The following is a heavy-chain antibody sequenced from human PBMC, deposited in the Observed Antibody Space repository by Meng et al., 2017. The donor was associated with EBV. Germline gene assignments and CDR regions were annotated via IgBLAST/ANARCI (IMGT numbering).Heavy chain of an antibody. Sequence: QGQLVHAGAECRKPGASVKVPCKAHGYTFTGYYMHWVRQAPGQGLEWMGRINPNSGGTNYAQKFQGRVTMTRDTSISTAYMELSRLRSDDTAVYYCAKGADLAAAGTFWFDPWGQGTLVTVSS. D-gene: IGHD6-13*01. J-gene: IGHJ5*02. CDR2: INPNSGGT. CDR3: AKGADLAAAGTFWFDP. V-gene: IGHV1-2*06. CDR1: GYTFTGYY.